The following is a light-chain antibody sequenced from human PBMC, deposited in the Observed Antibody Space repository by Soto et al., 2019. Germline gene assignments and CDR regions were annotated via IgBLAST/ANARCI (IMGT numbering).Light chain of an antibody. V-gene: IGLV1-44*01. CDR1: SASIGSNT. CDR2: NNN. J-gene: IGLJ3*02. Sequence: QSVPTQPPSSSVTPGQRVTISRSGSSASIGSNTVTWYQPLPGAAPKLLVYNNNQRPSGVPDRFSGSKSDTSASLAISGLQFEDEAVYYCAAWDGSLSGPVFGGGTKLTVL. CDR3: AAWDGSLSGPV.